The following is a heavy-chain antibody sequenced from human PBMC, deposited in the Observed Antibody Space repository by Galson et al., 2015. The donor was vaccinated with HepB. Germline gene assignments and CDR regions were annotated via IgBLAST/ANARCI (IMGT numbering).Heavy chain of an antibody. V-gene: IGHV5-10-1*01. CDR3: ARAELGYCSGGSCYSLFE. D-gene: IGHD2-15*01. Sequence: QSGAEVKKPGESLRISCKGSGYSFTSYWISWVRQMPGKGLEWMGRIDPSDSYTNYSPSFQGHVTISADKSISSAYLQWSSLKASDTAMYYCARAELGYCSGGSCYSLFEWGQGTLVTVSS. CDR2: IDPSDSYT. J-gene: IGHJ4*02. CDR1: GYSFTSYW.